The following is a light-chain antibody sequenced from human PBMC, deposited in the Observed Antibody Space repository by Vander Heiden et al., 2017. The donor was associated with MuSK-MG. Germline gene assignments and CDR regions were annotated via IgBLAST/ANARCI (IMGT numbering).Light chain of an antibody. J-gene: IGKJ4*01. V-gene: IGKV1-9*01. CDR3: QQLSSVPLT. CDR2: AAS. CDR1: QGIGSY. Sequence: DIQLTQSPSFLSPSVGDRVTITCRASQGIGSYLACYQQKPGQAPKLLIYAASTLQSGVPSRFSGSGSGTEFTLTIIRLQPEDFATYYCQQLSSVPLTFGGGTKVEIK.